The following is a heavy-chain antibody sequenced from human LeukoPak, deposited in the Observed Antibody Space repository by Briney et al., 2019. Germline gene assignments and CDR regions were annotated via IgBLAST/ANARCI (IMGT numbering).Heavy chain of an antibody. CDR3: ARHKSNTYYDFWSGYYTGGH. CDR1: GGSVSSSSYY. Sequence: SETLSLTCTVSGGSVSSSSYYWGWIRQPPGKGLEWSGSIYYSGSTYYNPSLKSRVTISVDTSKNQFSLKLSSVTAADTAVYYCARHKSNTYYDFWSGYYTGGHWGQGTLVTVSS. D-gene: IGHD3-3*01. J-gene: IGHJ4*02. V-gene: IGHV4-39*01. CDR2: IYYSGST.